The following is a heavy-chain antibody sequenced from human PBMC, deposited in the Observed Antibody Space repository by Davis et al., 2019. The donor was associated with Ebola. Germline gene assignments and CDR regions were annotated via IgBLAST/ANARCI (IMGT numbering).Heavy chain of an antibody. CDR2: INPSGGST. V-gene: IGHV1-46*01. D-gene: IGHD6-19*01. CDR1: GYTFTSYY. CDR3: ARSIAVGPFDY. J-gene: IGHJ4*02. Sequence: ASVKVSCKASGYTFTSYYMHWVRQAPGQGLEWMGIINPSGGSTNYAQKLQGRVTMTTDTSTSTAYMELRSLRSDDTAVYYCARSIAVGPFDYWGQGTLVTVSS.